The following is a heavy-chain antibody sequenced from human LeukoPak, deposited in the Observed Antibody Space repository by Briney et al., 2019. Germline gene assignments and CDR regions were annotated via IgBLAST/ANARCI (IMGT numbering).Heavy chain of an antibody. V-gene: IGHV5-10-1*01. CDR1: GYRFTNYW. CDR2: IDPSDSYT. J-gene: IGHJ4*02. CDR3: ARHATSYYFDY. Sequence: GESLKISCKGSGYRFTNYWISWVRQMPGKGLEWMGRIDPSDSYTTYSPSFQGHVTISADKSINTAYLQWSSLKASDTAMYYCARHATSYYFDYWGQGILVAVSS.